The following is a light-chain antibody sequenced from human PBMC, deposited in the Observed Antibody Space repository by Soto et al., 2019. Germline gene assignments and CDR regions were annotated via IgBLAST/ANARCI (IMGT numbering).Light chain of an antibody. CDR1: HSVRNN. V-gene: IGKV3-15*01. Sequence: EIVMTQSPGTLSVSPGERVTLSCRASHSVRNNLAWYQQKPGQGPRHLIYDASHRATDIPARFSGRGSGTEFALTISSLQSEDFAVYYCQQCNDWPWTFGQGTKVDIK. J-gene: IGKJ1*01. CDR3: QQCNDWPWT. CDR2: DAS.